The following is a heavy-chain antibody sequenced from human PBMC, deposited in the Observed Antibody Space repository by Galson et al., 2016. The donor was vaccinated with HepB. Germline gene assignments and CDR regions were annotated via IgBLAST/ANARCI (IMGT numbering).Heavy chain of an antibody. J-gene: IGHJ3*01. Sequence: PALVKPTQTLTLTCTVSGFSLTNPRMSVGWIRQPPGKALEWLAEIFSNDEKSYKTSLKSRLTISKDTSKSQVVLTMTNVDPVDTATYYCARIWFADLLRFDDAFDVWGQGTMVTVSS. CDR1: GFSLTNPRMS. V-gene: IGHV2-26*01. CDR3: ARIWFADLLRFDDAFDV. D-gene: IGHD3-10*01. CDR2: IFSNDEK.